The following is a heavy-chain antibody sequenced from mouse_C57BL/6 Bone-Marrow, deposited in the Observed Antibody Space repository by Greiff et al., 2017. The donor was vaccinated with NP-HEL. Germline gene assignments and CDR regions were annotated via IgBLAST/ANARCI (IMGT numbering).Heavy chain of an antibody. V-gene: IGHV5-17*01. D-gene: IGHD1-3*01. Sequence: EVMLVESGGGLVKPGGSLKLSCAASGFTFSDYGMHWVRQAPEKGLEWVAYISSGSSTIYYADTVKGRFTISRDNAKNTLFLQMTSLRSEDTAMYYCARGTNPCYAMDYWGQGTSVTVSS. J-gene: IGHJ4*01. CDR3: ARGTNPCYAMDY. CDR1: GFTFSDYG. CDR2: ISSGSSTI.